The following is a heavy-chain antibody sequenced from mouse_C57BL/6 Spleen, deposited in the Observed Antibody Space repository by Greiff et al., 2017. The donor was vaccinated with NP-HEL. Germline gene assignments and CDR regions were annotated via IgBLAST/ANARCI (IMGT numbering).Heavy chain of an antibody. D-gene: IGHD1-1*01. J-gene: IGHJ4*01. Sequence: QVQLKQPGAELVKPGASVKLSCKASGYTFTSYWMQWVKQRPGQGLEWIGEIDPSDSYTNYNQKFKGKATLTVDTSSSTAYMQLSSLTSEDSAVYYCATDYYGSSYGEGDYWGQGTSVTVSS. CDR3: ATDYYGSSYGEGDY. CDR1: GYTFTSYW. CDR2: IDPSDSYT. V-gene: IGHV1-50*01.